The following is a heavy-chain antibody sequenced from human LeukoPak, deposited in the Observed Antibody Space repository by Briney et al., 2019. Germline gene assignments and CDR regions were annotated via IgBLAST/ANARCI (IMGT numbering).Heavy chain of an antibody. CDR1: GFTFSSYA. V-gene: IGHV3-23*01. D-gene: IGHD4-17*01. CDR3: AKGLVYGDA. CDR2: ISGSGGST. J-gene: IGHJ5*02. Sequence: PGVSLRLSCAASGFTFSSYAMSWVRQAPGKGLEGGSAISGSGGSTYYADSVKALFTISRDNSKNTLYLQMNSLRAEDTAVYYCAKGLVYGDAWGQGTLVTVSS.